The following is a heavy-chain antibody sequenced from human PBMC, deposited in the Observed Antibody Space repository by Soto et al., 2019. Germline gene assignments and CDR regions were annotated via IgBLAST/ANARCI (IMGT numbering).Heavy chain of an antibody. CDR3: AILLRSTYGMDV. J-gene: IGHJ6*02. CDR2: IYHSGST. D-gene: IGHD3-3*01. CDR1: GGSISSSNW. Sequence: QVQLQEWGPGLVKPSGTLSLTCAVSGGSISSSNWWTWVRQPPGKGLEWIGEIYHSGSTNYNPSLKGRVTISVDKSMNQFSLKVTAVTAADTAVYYCAILLRSTYGMDVWGQGTTVTVSS. V-gene: IGHV4-4*02.